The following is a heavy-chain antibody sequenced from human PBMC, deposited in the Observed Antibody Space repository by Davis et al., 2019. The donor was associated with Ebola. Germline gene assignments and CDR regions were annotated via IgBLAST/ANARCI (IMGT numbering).Heavy chain of an antibody. D-gene: IGHD5-24*01. J-gene: IGHJ6*03. Sequence: PGGSLRLSCAASGFTFSSYAMHWVRQAPGKGLEWVAVISYDGSNKYYADSVKGRFTISRDNAKNSLYLQMNSLRAEDTASYYCARDGYTTAYSYYYYMDVWGEGTTVAVSS. CDR1: GFTFSSYA. V-gene: IGHV3-30-3*01. CDR2: ISYDGSNK. CDR3: ARDGYTTAYSYYYYMDV.